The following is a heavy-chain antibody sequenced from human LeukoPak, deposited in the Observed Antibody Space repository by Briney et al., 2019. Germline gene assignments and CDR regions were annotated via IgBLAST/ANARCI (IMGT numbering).Heavy chain of an antibody. CDR2: FDPEDGKT. D-gene: IGHD3-3*02. CDR1: GYSITKLY. V-gene: IGHV1-24*01. Sequence: ASVKVSCRVAGYSITKLYIHWVRQAPGKGLECMGGFDPEDGKTIYAQKFQGRVTMTEDPSTDTAFMELSSLTSEDTAVYYCATHILPLSSILRGDYWGQGTLVTVSS. J-gene: IGHJ4*02. CDR3: ATHILPLSSILRGDY.